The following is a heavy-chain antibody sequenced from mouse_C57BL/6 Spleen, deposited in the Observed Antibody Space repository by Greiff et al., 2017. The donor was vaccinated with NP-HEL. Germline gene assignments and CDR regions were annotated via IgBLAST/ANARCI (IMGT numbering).Heavy chain of an antibody. V-gene: IGHV5-16*01. CDR2: INYDGSST. Sequence: DVKLVESEGGLVQPGSSMKLSCTASGFTFSDYYMAWVRQVPEKGLEWVANINYDGSSTYYLDSLKSRFIISRDNAKNILYLQMSSLKSEDTATYYCAREGANWDFDYWGQGTTLTVSS. D-gene: IGHD4-1*01. J-gene: IGHJ2*01. CDR3: AREGANWDFDY. CDR1: GFTFSDYY.